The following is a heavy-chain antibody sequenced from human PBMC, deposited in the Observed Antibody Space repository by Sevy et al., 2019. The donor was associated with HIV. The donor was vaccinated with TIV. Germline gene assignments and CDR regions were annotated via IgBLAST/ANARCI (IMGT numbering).Heavy chain of an antibody. CDR1: KFTFSDYY. J-gene: IGHJ2*01. CDR3: AREGDLRYFDF. D-gene: IGHD3-10*01. V-gene: IGHV3-11*01. CDR2: ISNGGSTI. Sequence: GGSLRLSCAASKFTFSDYYMSWIRQAPGKGLEWVSYISNGGSTIYYADSVKGRFTISRDNAQSSMYLQMNRLRAEDTAVYYGAREGDLRYFDFWGRGTLVSVSS.